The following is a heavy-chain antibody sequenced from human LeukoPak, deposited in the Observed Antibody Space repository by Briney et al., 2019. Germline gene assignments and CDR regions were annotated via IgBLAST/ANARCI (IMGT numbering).Heavy chain of an antibody. CDR2: IYHSGSA. Sequence: KPSETLSLTCTVSGGSISSYYWSWIRQPPGKGLEWIWYIYHSGSANYNPSLKSRVTISVDTSKNQFSLKLSSVTAADTAVYYCARGRRRAMGSSSPLYYYYYMDVWGKGTTVTVSS. CDR1: GGSISSYY. V-gene: IGHV4-59*01. CDR3: ARGRRRAMGSSSPLYYYYYMDV. J-gene: IGHJ6*03. D-gene: IGHD6-6*01.